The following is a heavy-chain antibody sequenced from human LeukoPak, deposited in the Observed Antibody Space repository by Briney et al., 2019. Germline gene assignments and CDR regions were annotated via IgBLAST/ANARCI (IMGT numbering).Heavy chain of an antibody. CDR1: GYTFTSYD. CDR2: MNPNTGNT. V-gene: IGHV1-8*01. Sequence: ASVKVSCKASGYTFTSYDINWVRQATGQGLELMGWMNPNTGNTGYGKKFQGRVTMTRNTPISTAYMELSGLSSEDTAVYYCARGRPLYGADSSGYDYNAYWGQGTLVTVSS. CDR3: ARGRPLYGADSSGYDYNAY. D-gene: IGHD3-22*01. J-gene: IGHJ4*02.